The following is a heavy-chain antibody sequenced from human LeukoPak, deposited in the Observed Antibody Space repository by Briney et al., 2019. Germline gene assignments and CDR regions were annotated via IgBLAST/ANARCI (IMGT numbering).Heavy chain of an antibody. CDR3: AKGSYGDDDEVGDY. J-gene: IGHJ4*02. D-gene: IGHD4-17*01. Sequence: GSMTLSCAASGFSRSNYGTHWVRQAPGKGLEWVAVISYDGSNKYFADSVKGRFTISRDNSKNTLYLQMNILRTEDTAVYYCAKGSYGDDDEVGDYWGQGTLVTVSS. CDR2: ISYDGSNK. CDR1: GFSRSNYG. V-gene: IGHV3-30*18.